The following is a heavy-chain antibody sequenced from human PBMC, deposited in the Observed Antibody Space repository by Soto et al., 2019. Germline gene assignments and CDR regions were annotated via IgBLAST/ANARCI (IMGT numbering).Heavy chain of an antibody. V-gene: IGHV4-59*01. Sequence: SETLSLTCTVSGGSISSYYWSWIRQPPGKGLEWIGYIYYSGSTNYNPSLKSRVTISVDTSKNQFSLKLSSVTAADTTVYYCARGMNYDSSGRGDFVDYWGQGTLVTVSS. CDR2: IYYSGST. CDR1: GGSISSYY. CDR3: ARGMNYDSSGRGDFVDY. D-gene: IGHD3-22*01. J-gene: IGHJ4*02.